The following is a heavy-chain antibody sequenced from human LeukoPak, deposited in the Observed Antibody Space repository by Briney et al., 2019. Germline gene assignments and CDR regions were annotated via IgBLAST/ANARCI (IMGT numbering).Heavy chain of an antibody. CDR2: ISSSSSYI. J-gene: IGHJ3*02. Sequence: GGSLRLSCAASGFTFSSYSMNRVRQAPGKGLEWVSSISSSSSYIYYADSVKGRFTISRDNAKNSLYLQMNSLRAEDTAVYYCARGVLWFGELSAFDIWGQGTMVTVSS. CDR1: GFTFSSYS. CDR3: ARGVLWFGELSAFDI. D-gene: IGHD3-10*01. V-gene: IGHV3-21*01.